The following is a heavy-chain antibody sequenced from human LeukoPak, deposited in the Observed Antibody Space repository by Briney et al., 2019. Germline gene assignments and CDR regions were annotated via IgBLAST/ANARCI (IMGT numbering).Heavy chain of an antibody. D-gene: IGHD4-17*01. CDR1: GGSISSDY. V-gene: IGHV4-59*01. CDR3: ARAEVYGDYEYYFDY. Sequence: SETLSLTCTVSGGSISSDYCRWVRQPPGKGLEWIGYSYYSGSTNYNPSLKSRVTISVHPSKNQFPLKLSSVPAADTAVYYCARAEVYGDYEYYFDYWGQGTLVTVSS. J-gene: IGHJ4*02. CDR2: SYYSGST.